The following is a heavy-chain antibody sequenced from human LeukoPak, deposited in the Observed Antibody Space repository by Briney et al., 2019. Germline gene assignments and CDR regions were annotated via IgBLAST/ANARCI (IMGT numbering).Heavy chain of an antibody. V-gene: IGHV6-1*01. J-gene: IGHJ5*02. CDR3: ARRLTQYDCFDP. CDR1: GDSFSSNSVT. CDR2: TYYRSTWYN. Sequence: SQTLSLTRAISGDSFSSNSVTWNWIRQSPSRGLEWLGRTYYRSTWYNDYAVSVRGRITVNPGTSKNQFSLHLNSVTPEDTAVYYCARRLTQYDCFDPWGQGILVTVSS. D-gene: IGHD2-2*01.